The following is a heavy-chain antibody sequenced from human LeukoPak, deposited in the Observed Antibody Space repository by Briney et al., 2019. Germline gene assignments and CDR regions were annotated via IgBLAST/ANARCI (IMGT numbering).Heavy chain of an antibody. Sequence: PGRSLRLSCAASGFTFSSYGMHWVRQAPGKGLEWVAVISYDGSNKYYADSVKGRFTISRDNSKNTLYLQMNSLRAEGTAVYYCAKFRGPAGDFDYWGQGTLVTVSS. CDR3: AKFRGPAGDFDY. CDR1: GFTFSSYG. D-gene: IGHD6-25*01. V-gene: IGHV3-30*18. CDR2: ISYDGSNK. J-gene: IGHJ4*02.